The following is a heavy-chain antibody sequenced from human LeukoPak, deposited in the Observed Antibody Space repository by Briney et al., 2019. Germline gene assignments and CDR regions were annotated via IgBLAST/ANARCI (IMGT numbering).Heavy chain of an antibody. D-gene: IGHD2-15*01. CDR3: ARAPRGWYATDV. V-gene: IGHV3-74*01. Sequence: GSLRLSCAASGFTFSSYWMHWVRQTPGEGLVWVSRLNNDGSGTYYADSVKGRFTISRDDTKNTLYLQVNSLRAEDTAVYYCARAPRGWYATDVWGQGTTVTVSS. CDR1: GFTFSSYW. CDR2: LNNDGSGT. J-gene: IGHJ6*02.